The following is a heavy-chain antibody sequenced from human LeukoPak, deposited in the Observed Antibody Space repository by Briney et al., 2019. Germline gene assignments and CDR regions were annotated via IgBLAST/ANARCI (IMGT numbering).Heavy chain of an antibody. D-gene: IGHD6-13*01. CDR1: GFTFSSYS. CDR2: ISSSSSYI. V-gene: IGHV3-21*01. CDR3: ARENVDSSSVYYYGMDV. Sequence: GGSLRLSCAASGFTFSSYSMNWVRQAPGKGLEWVSSISSSSSYIYYADSVKGRFTISRDNAKNSLYLQMNSLRAEDTAVYYCARENVDSSSVYYYGMDVWGQGTTVTVSS. J-gene: IGHJ6*02.